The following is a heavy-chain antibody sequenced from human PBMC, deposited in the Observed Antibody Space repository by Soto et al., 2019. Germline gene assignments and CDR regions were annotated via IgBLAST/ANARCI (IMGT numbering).Heavy chain of an antibody. Sequence: EVQLLESGGGLVQPGGSLRLSCAASGFSFSTYAMTWVRQAPGKGLEWVSAISGSGGGTYYADSVRGRFTISRDNSKNTLYLQMNNLRAKDTAVYYCAKVSLGAHTITDYYYYGLDVWGQGTTVTVSS. V-gene: IGHV3-23*01. CDR2: ISGSGGGT. J-gene: IGHJ6*02. CDR1: GFSFSTYA. D-gene: IGHD1-26*01. CDR3: AKVSLGAHTITDYYYYGLDV.